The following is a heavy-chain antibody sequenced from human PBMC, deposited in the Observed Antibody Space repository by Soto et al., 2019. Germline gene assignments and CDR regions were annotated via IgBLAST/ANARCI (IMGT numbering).Heavy chain of an antibody. J-gene: IGHJ4*02. Sequence: SETLSLTCTVSGGSIRSTTYYWGWIRQPPGKGLEWIGSIYYSGSTYYNPSLKSRVTISVDKSKNQFSLKLSSVTAADTAVYYCARGPPFHWGQGTLVTVSS. CDR1: GGSIRSTTYY. V-gene: IGHV4-39*07. CDR2: IYYSGST. D-gene: IGHD3-16*01. CDR3: ARGPPFH.